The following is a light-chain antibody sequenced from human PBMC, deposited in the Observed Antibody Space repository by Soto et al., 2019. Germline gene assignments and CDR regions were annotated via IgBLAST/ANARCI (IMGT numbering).Light chain of an antibody. CDR2: WAS. J-gene: IGKJ1*01. CDR3: QQYYNAPQN. CDR1: QSILYSPNNKNY. Sequence: DIVMTQSPDSLAVSLGERATINCKSSQSILYSPNNKNYLAWYRQKPGQPPKLLIYWASTRESGVPDRFSGSGSGTDFTLTISSLQAEDVAVYYCQQYYNAPQNFGQGTKVEIK. V-gene: IGKV4-1*01.